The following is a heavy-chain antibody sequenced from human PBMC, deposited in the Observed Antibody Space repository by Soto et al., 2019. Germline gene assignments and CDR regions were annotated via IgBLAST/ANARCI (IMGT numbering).Heavy chain of an antibody. CDR2: IYYSGST. CDR1: GGSISSYY. Sequence: PSETLSLTCTVSGGSISSYYWSCIRHPPGKGLEWIGYIYYSGSTNYNPSLKSRVTISVDTSKNQFSLKLSSVTAADTSVYYCARGRITLVRGVITGLYYYYGMDVWGEGTTVTVS. CDR3: ARGRITLVRGVITGLYYYYGMDV. D-gene: IGHD3-10*01. J-gene: IGHJ6*02. V-gene: IGHV4-59*12.